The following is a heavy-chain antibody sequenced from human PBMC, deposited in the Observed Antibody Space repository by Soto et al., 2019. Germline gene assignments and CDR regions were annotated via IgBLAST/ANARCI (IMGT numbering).Heavy chain of an antibody. CDR2: IDWDDDK. Sequence: SGPTLVNPTQTLTLTCTFSGFSLTTVGMHVSWIRQPPGKALEWLARIDWDDDKWYSPSLKTRLTISKDTSKNRVVLTMTNMDPVDTATYYCARMTTTHSFAFWGQGTLVTVSS. CDR3: ARMTTTHSFAF. J-gene: IGHJ4*02. CDR1: GFSLTTVGMH. D-gene: IGHD4-4*01. V-gene: IGHV2-70*04.